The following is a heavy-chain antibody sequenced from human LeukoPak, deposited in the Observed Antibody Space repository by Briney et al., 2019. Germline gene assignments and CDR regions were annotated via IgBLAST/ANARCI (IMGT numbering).Heavy chain of an antibody. V-gene: IGHV3-20*04. CDR1: GFMFAAHG. Sequence: GGSRRLSCAASGFMFAAHGMSWVRPGPGKGLEGVSGPQRCGGRTGYEDSVKGRFTICRDNPNNPLYLQLTSMRAQAPALYYWARDLTRTDNWGQGTLVTVSS. J-gene: IGHJ4*02. D-gene: IGHD1/OR15-1a*01. CDR2: PQRCGGRT. CDR3: ARDLTRTDN.